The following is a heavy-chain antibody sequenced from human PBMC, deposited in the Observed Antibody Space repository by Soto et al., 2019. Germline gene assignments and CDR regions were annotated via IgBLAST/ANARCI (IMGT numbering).Heavy chain of an antibody. CDR1: GYSFTSYW. D-gene: IGHD2-15*01. CDR3: ASIGYCSGGSCSSPYYYYGMDV. Sequence: GESLKISCKGSGYSFTSYWSGWVRQMPGKGLEWMGIIYPGDSDTRYSPSFQGQVTISADKSISTAYLQWSSLKASDTAMYYCASIGYCSGGSCSSPYYYYGMDVWGQGTTVTVSS. J-gene: IGHJ6*02. CDR2: IYPGDSDT. V-gene: IGHV5-51*01.